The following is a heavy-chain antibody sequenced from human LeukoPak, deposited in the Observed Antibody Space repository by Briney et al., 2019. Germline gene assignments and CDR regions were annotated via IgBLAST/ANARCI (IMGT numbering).Heavy chain of an antibody. J-gene: IGHJ6*04. Sequence: SETLSLTCSVSSGFNTSHFWSWIRQAAGKGLEWIGNIFYSGSTYYSPSVKSRVTISLDTSRNQFSLKLSSVTAADTAVYYCAKSNGDGLVDIWGKGTMVTVSS. CDR3: AKSNGDGLVDI. CDR1: SGFNTSHF. D-gene: IGHD2-21*01. V-gene: IGHV4-59*11. CDR2: IFYSGST.